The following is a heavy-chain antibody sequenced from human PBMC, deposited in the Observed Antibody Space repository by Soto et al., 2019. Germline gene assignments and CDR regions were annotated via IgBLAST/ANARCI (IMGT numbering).Heavy chain of an antibody. CDR2: ISSSSSYT. D-gene: IGHD3-9*01. J-gene: IGHJ4*02. CDR3: ARVDILTGYYAFDY. Sequence: GGSLRLSCAASGFTFSDYYMSWIRQAPGKGLEWVSYISSSSSYTNYADSVKGRFTISRDNAKNSLYLQMNSLRAEDTAVYYCARVDILTGYYAFDYWGQGTLVTVSS. V-gene: IGHV3-11*05. CDR1: GFTFSDYY.